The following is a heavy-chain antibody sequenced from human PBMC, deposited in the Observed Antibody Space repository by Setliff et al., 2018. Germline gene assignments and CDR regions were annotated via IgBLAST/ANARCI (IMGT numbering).Heavy chain of an antibody. J-gene: IGHJ4*02. V-gene: IGHV3-7*03. D-gene: IGHD6-6*01. CDR3: ATYKRSSSFEY. CDR2: INQYGSGK. CDR1: GFSFSNYY. Sequence: GGSLRLSCVASGFSFSNYYMSWVRQAPGKGLEWVANINQYGSGKYYVDSVKGRFTISRDNAKNSLYLQMNSPRAEDTAVYYCATYKRSSSFEYWGQGSLVTVSS.